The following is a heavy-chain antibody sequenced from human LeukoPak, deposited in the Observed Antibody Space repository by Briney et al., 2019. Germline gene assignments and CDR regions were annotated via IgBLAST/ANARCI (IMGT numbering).Heavy chain of an antibody. V-gene: IGHV4-30-4*01. CDR2: IYYSGST. J-gene: IGHJ4*02. D-gene: IGHD2-2*01. CDR1: GGSISSGDYY. CDR3: ASFWVGYCSSTSCFRPDY. Sequence: SQTLSLTCTVSGGSISSGDYYWSWIRQPPGKGLEWIGYIYYSGSTYYNPSLKSRVTISVDTSKNQFSPKLSSVTAADTAVYYCASFWVGYCSSTSCFRPDYWGQGTLVTVSS.